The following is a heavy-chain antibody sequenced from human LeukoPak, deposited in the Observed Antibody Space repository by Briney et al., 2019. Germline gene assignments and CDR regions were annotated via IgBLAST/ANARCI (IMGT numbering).Heavy chain of an antibody. J-gene: IGHJ1*01. V-gene: IGHV4-39*01. CDR1: GGSISSSSYY. CDR2: IYYSGST. CDR3: ARHATVVTMLEWAYFQH. D-gene: IGHD4-23*01. Sequence: SETLSLTCTVSGGSISSSSYYWGWIRQPPGKGLEWIGSIYYSGSTYYNPSLKSRVSISVDTSKNQFSLKLSSVTAADTAVYYCARHATVVTMLEWAYFQHWGQGTLVTVSS.